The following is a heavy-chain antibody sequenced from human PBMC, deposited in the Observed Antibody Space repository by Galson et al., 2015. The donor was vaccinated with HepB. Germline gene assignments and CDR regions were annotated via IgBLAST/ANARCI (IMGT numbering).Heavy chain of an antibody. Sequence: SLRLSCAASGSTFNRHGMHWVRQTPGKGLEWVAAIWHDGSNQLYADSMKGRFTISRDNAKNTVYLLMNNLTPEDTAVYFCAREEVVTVPAFDLWGQGTLVTVSS. D-gene: IGHD2-21*02. CDR1: GSTFNRHG. V-gene: IGHV3-33*01. CDR2: IWHDGSNQ. J-gene: IGHJ4*02. CDR3: AREEVVTVPAFDL.